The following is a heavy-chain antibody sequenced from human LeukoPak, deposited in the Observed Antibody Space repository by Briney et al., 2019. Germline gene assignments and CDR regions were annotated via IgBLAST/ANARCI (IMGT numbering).Heavy chain of an antibody. CDR3: ASVTMTTHYMDV. CDR2: IYYSGST. V-gene: IGHV4-59*01. Sequence: SETLSLTCTVSGGSISSYYWSWLRQPPGKGLEWIGYIYYSGSTNYNPSLKSRVTISVDTSKNQFSLKLSSVTAADTAVYYCASVTMTTHYMDVWGKGTTVTVSS. D-gene: IGHD4-11*01. J-gene: IGHJ6*03. CDR1: GGSISSYY.